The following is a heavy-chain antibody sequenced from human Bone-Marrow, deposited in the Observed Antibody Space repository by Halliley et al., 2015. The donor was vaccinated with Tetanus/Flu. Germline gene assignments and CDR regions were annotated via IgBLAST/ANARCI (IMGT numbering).Heavy chain of an antibody. Sequence: LELVSIIYSRGNTYYGDSVKGRFIISRDNYKNTIHLQMNNLRPEDTAVYYCATRSSGDYPDALDIWGRGTMVTVSS. CDR2: IYSRGNT. D-gene: IGHD3-22*01. J-gene: IGHJ3*02. V-gene: IGHV3-53*01. CDR3: ATRSSGDYPDALDI.